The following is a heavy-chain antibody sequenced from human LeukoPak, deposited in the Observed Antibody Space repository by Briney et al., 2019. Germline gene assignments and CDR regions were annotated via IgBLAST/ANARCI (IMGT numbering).Heavy chain of an antibody. CDR1: GFTFSTYA. CDR2: IIGSTGST. V-gene: IGHV3-23*01. Sequence: GGSLRLSCAASGFTFSTYAMSWVRQAPGKGLEWVSLIIGSTGSTFYADSVKGRFTISRDNSKNTLYLQMNSLSAEDTAVYDCAKGGYDYVEIGYFDYWGQGTLVTVSS. D-gene: IGHD5-12*01. J-gene: IGHJ4*02. CDR3: AKGGYDYVEIGYFDY.